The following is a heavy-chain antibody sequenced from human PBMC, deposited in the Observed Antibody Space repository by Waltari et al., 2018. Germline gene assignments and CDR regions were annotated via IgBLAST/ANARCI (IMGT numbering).Heavy chain of an antibody. CDR2: IFNPEAT. D-gene: IGHD3-10*01. V-gene: IGHV4-61*02. CDR3: ARGSGSGTYYNDYFVS. Sequence: QVQLQESGPRLVKHSQALHLTCTVSGASMTTGNVFWTWIRQPAGRGLEWIGRIFNPEATNYNPSLDSRVTISLDTSKHLFSLEMTSVTDADTAVYYCARGSGSGTYYNDYFVSWGQGALVTVSS. J-gene: IGHJ4*02. CDR1: GASMTTGNVF.